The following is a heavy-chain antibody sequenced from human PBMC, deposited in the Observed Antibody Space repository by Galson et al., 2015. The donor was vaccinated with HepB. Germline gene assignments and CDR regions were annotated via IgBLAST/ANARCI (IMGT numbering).Heavy chain of an antibody. V-gene: IGHV3-30-3*01. J-gene: IGHJ6*02. CDR3: AKDRLSSDWFYYYGMDV. CDR2: ISYDGSKK. CDR1: GFTFSNYA. Sequence: SLRLSCAASGFTFSNYAMHWVRQAPGKGLEWAAIISYDGSKKYYADSVKGRFTISRDNSKNTLYLQMNSLRAEDTAVYYCAKDRLSSDWFYYYGMDVWGQGTTVTVSS. D-gene: IGHD6-19*01.